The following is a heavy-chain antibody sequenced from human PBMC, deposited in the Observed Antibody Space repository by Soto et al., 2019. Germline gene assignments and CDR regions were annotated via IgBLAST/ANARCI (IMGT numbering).Heavy chain of an antibody. CDR2: IKQDGSEK. CDR1: GFTFSSYW. J-gene: IGHJ3*02. CDR3: ARVLRFLEWPSGRAFDI. V-gene: IGHV3-7*03. D-gene: IGHD3-3*01. Sequence: PGGSLRLSCAASGFTFSSYWMSWVRQAPGKGLEWVANIKQDGSEKYYVDSVKGRFTISRDNAKNSLYLQMNSLRAEDTAVYYCARVLRFLEWPSGRAFDIWGQGTMVTVS.